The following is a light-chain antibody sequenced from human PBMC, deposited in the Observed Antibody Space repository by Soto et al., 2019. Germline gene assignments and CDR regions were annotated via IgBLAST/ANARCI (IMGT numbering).Light chain of an antibody. V-gene: IGKV3-15*01. CDR2: CAS. CDR1: QIVSGN. CDR3: HQYNNWPPLT. J-gene: IGKJ4*01. Sequence: IVLTHSKGTLSLSPGERATLSCRASQIVSGNYLAWYQQNPGQAPRLLIYCASSRATGIPGRFSGSGAGTEFTLTISSLQSEDFAVYYCHQYNNWPPLTFGGGTKV.